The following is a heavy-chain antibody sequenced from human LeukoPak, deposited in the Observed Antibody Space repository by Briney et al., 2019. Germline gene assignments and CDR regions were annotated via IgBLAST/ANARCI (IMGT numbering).Heavy chain of an antibody. Sequence: GRSLRLSCAASGFTVSNVGMSWVRQAPGKGLEWVSWINSNGANTRSIDFVKGRFSVSRDTSTNTIFLQMNSLRTDDTAKYYCLRHKGGSRWGQFSFYHMGLLGGGATVTV. D-gene: IGHD6-13*01. V-gene: IGHV3-23*01. CDR3: LRHKGGSRWGQFSFYHMGL. J-gene: IGHJ6*03. CDR1: GFTVSNVG. CDR2: INSNGANT.